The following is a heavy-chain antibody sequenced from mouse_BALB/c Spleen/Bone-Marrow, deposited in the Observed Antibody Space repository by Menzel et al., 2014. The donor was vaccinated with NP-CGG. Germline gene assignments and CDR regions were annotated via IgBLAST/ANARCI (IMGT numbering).Heavy chain of an antibody. Sequence: EVQLVESGAELVKPGASVKLSCTASGFNIKDTYMHWVKQRPEQGLEWIGRIDPANGNTKYDPKFQGKATITADTSSNTAYLQLSSLTSEDTAVYYCARYRLGTYFDYWGQGPTLTVSS. CDR2: IDPANGNT. CDR3: ARYRLGTYFDY. D-gene: IGHD1-2*01. V-gene: IGHV14-3*02. CDR1: GFNIKDTY. J-gene: IGHJ2*01.